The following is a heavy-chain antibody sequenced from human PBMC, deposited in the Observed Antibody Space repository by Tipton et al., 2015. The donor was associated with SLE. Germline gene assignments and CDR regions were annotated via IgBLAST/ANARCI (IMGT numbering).Heavy chain of an antibody. CDR2: INHSGST. J-gene: IGHJ6*03. CDR1: GGSFSDYY. V-gene: IGHV4-34*01. D-gene: IGHD3-10*01. Sequence: TLSLTCAVYGGSFSDYYWSWIRQPPGKGLEWIGEINHSGSTNYNPSLKSRVTISVDTSKNQFSLKLSSVTAADTAVYYCARGGAVYYYYYYMDGWGKGTTVTGSS. CDR3: ARGGAVYYYYYYMDG.